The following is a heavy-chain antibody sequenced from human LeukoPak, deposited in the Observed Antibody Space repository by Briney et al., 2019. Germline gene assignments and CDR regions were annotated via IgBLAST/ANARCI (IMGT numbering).Heavy chain of an antibody. J-gene: IGHJ4*02. CDR2: IYPGDSDT. CDR3: ARHRPSGYSSSWYDPELPDFDY. V-gene: IGHV5-51*01. D-gene: IGHD6-13*01. Sequence: GESLKISCKGSGYSFTSYWIGWVRQMPGKGLEWMGIIYPGDSDTRYSPSFQGQVTISADKSISTAYLQWSSLKASDTAMYYCARHRPSGYSSSWYDPELPDFDYWGQGTLVTVSS. CDR1: GYSFTSYW.